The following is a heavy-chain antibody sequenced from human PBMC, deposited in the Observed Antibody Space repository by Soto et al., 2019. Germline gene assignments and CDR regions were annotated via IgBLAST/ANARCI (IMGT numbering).Heavy chain of an antibody. CDR3: ARRQIPPPTRGAANARGGMDV. CDR1: GFTFNNYG. D-gene: IGHD6-25*01. V-gene: IGHV3-33*01. CDR2: IWNDGRNN. Sequence: QVQLVESGGGVVQPGRSLRLSCAASGFTFNNYGMHWVRQAPGKGLEWLAVIWNDGRNNYYANSVKGRFTISRDNSKNTLYLQMNSLRAEDAAVYYCARRQIPPPTRGAANARGGMDVWGQGTTVTVSS. J-gene: IGHJ6*02.